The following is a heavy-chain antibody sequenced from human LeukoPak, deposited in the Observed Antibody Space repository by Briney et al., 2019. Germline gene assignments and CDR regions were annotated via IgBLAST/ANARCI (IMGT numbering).Heavy chain of an antibody. J-gene: IGHJ4*02. V-gene: IGHV3-30*04. CDR2: ISYDGSNK. Sequence: GGSLRLSCAASGFTFSSYAMYWVRQAPGKGLEWVAAISYDGSNKYYADSVKGRFTISRDNSKNTLYLQMNSLRAEDTAVYYCAYLGIADYWGQGTLVTVSS. D-gene: IGHD1-26*01. CDR3: AYLGIADY. CDR1: GFTFSSYA.